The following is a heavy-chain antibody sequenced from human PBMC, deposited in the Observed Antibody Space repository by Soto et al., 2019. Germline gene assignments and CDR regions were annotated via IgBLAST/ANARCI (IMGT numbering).Heavy chain of an antibody. Sequence: QVQLQESGPGLVKPSQTLSLTCTVSGGSISSGGYYWSWIRQHPGKGLEWIGYIYYSGSTYYNPSITSRLTIPVDTSENQFSLTLSSVTAADTAVYYCARADRQLVGYYYYGMDVWGQGTTVTVSS. CDR1: GGSISSGGYY. D-gene: IGHD1-1*01. CDR2: IYYSGST. J-gene: IGHJ6*02. CDR3: ARADRQLVGYYYYGMDV. V-gene: IGHV4-31*03.